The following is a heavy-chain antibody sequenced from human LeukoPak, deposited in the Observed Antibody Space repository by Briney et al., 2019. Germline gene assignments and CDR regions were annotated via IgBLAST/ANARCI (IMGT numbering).Heavy chain of an antibody. D-gene: IGHD3-22*01. J-gene: IGHJ4*02. CDR3: ARATYYYDSSGYRAIYYFDY. CDR2: INSDGSTT. V-gene: IGHV3-74*01. CDR1: GFTFSSYW. Sequence: GGSLRLSCAASGFTFSSYWMHWVRQAPGKGLVWVSRINSDGSTTTYADSVKGRFTISRDNAKDTLYLQMTSLRAEDTAVYYCARATYYYDSSGYRAIYYFDYWGQGTLVTVSS.